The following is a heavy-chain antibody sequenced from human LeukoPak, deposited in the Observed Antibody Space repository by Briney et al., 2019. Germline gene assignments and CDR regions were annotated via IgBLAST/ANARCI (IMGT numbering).Heavy chain of an antibody. J-gene: IGHJ4*02. D-gene: IGHD4-17*01. CDR1: GYTFSGYY. CDR3: ARDPRNDYGDYFFDY. CDR2: INPNGGGT. Sequence: GASVKVSCKTSGYTFSGYYMHWVRQAPGQRLEWMGWINPNGGGTNYAQKFQGRVTMTRDTSISTAYMELSRLRSDDTAVYYCARDPRNDYGDYFFDYWGQGTLVTVSS. V-gene: IGHV1-2*02.